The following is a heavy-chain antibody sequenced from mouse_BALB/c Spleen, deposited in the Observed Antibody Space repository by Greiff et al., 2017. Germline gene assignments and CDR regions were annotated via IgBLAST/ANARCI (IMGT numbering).Heavy chain of an antibody. V-gene: IGHV2-6-4*01. J-gene: IGHJ4*01. Sequence: QVQLKESGPGLVAPSQSLSITCTVSGFSLSIYSVHWVRQPPGKGLEWLGMIWGGGSTDYNSALKSRLSISKDNSKSQVFLKMNSLQTDDTAMYYCARRGYYGSSRYYAMDYWGQGTSVTVSS. CDR2: IWGGGST. CDR1: GFSLSIYS. CDR3: ARRGYYGSSRYYAMDY. D-gene: IGHD1-1*01.